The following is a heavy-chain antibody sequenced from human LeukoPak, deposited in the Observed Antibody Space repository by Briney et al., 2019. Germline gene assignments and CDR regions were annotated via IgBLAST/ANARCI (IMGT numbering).Heavy chain of an antibody. Sequence: SETLSLTCAVYGGSFSGYYWTWIRQPPGRGLEWIGEINHRGSTNYNPSLKSRATISVDTSNSQFSLKVSSVTAADTAVYYCARGLVATIKEHLDYWGQGTLVTVSS. V-gene: IGHV4-34*01. J-gene: IGHJ4*02. D-gene: IGHD5-12*01. CDR2: INHRGST. CDR3: ARGLVATIKEHLDY. CDR1: GGSFSGYY.